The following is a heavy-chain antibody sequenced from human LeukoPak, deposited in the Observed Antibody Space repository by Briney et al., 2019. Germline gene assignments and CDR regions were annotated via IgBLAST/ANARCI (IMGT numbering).Heavy chain of an antibody. J-gene: IGHJ6*02. D-gene: IGHD3-3*01. V-gene: IGHV3-48*02. CDR1: GFTFSSYS. Sequence: GVSLRLSCAASGFTFSSYSMNWVRQAPGKGLEWASYISSSSSTIYYADSVKGRFTISRDNAKNSLYLQMNSLRDEDTAVYYCARLQEDYDFWSGPMDVWGQGTTVTVSS. CDR3: ARLQEDYDFWSGPMDV. CDR2: ISSSSSTI.